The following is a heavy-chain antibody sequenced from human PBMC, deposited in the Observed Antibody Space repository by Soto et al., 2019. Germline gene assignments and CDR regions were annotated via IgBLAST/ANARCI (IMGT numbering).Heavy chain of an antibody. Sequence: ASVKVSCKASGYTFTSYGISWVRQAPGQGLEWMGWISAYNGNTNYAQKLQGRVTMTTETSTSTAYRELRSLRSDDTAVYYCAIDSGQLHYFDYWGQGTLVTVS. CDR2: ISAYNGNT. V-gene: IGHV1-18*04. CDR3: AIDSGQLHYFDY. D-gene: IGHD1-1*01. CDR1: GYTFTSYG. J-gene: IGHJ4*02.